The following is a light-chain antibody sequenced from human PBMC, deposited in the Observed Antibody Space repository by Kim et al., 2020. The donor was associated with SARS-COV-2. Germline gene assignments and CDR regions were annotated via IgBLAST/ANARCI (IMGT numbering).Light chain of an antibody. CDR1: QSVSSTY. Sequence: LSPGERSTPSCRASQSVSSTYLAWYQGKPGQAPRLLIFGASSRATGIPDRFSGSGSGTDFTLTISRLEPEDFAVYYCQQYGSSPYTFGQGTKLEI. V-gene: IGKV3-20*01. CDR2: GAS. J-gene: IGKJ2*01. CDR3: QQYGSSPYT.